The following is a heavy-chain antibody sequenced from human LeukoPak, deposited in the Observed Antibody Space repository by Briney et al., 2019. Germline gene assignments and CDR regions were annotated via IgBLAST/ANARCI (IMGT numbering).Heavy chain of an antibody. CDR3: AREGEILYYGMDV. Sequence: PSETLSLTCTVSGGSISSYYWSWIRQPPGKGLEWIGYIYYSGSTNYNPSLKSRVTISVDTSKNQFSLKLSPVTAADTAVYYCAREGEILYYGMDVWGQGTTVTVSS. CDR2: IYYSGST. J-gene: IGHJ6*02. CDR1: GGSISSYY. D-gene: IGHD1-26*01. V-gene: IGHV4-59*01.